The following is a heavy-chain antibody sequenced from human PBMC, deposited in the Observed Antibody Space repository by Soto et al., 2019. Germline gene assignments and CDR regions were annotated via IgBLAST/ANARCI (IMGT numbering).Heavy chain of an antibody. J-gene: IGHJ6*03. CDR2: ISANSGDT. CDR1: GYSFTSHG. V-gene: IGHV1-18*01. CDR3: ARMVRGSNIDYYHYIDC. D-gene: IGHD3-10*01. Sequence: GASVKVSCKASGYSFTSHGISWVRQAPGQGLEWMGWISANSGDTNYAQKLQGRVTVTTDTSTSTAYLELRSLRSEDTAVYYCARMVRGSNIDYYHYIDCWGKGTTVTVSS.